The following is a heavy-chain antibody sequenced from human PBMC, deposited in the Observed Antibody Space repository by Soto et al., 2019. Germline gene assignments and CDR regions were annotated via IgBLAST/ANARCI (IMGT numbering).Heavy chain of an antibody. D-gene: IGHD5-12*01. CDR3: ARIQRWLQPYYFDY. J-gene: IGHJ4*02. V-gene: IGHV1-69*13. CDR1: GGTFSSYA. CDR2: IIPIFGTA. Sequence: GASVKVSCKASGGTFSSYAISWVRRAPGQGLEWMGGIIPIFGTANYAQKFQGRVTITADESTSTAYMELSSLRSEDTAVYYCARIQRWLQPYYFDYWGQGTLVTVS.